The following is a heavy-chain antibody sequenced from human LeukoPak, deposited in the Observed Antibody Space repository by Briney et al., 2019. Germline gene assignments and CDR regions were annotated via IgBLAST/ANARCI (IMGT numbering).Heavy chain of an antibody. J-gene: IGHJ5*02. V-gene: IGHV3-21*06. Sequence: LGGSLRLSCAASGFSFSRFTMTWFRQPPGQGLEWVSSISSSTDYIYYADSAKGRFTVSRDNAKNSLHLEMSSLRAEDTAVYYCARVTSGSYSEIDLWGQGTLVIVSS. CDR3: ARVTSGSYSEIDL. CDR1: GFSFSRFT. CDR2: ISSSTDYI. D-gene: IGHD1-26*01.